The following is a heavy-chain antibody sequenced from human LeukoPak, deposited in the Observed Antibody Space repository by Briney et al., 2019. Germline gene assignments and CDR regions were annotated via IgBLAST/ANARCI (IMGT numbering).Heavy chain of an antibody. CDR3: ARHTVTSHGYFDL. D-gene: IGHD2-2*01. Sequence: GESLKISCETSGYSFTTYWIGWVRQRPGTGLEWVGAIYPDDSDTRYSPSFQGQVAISADRSIRTAYLKWNSLKASDTAMYYCARHTVTSHGYFDLWGRGTLVTVSS. CDR1: GYSFTTYW. V-gene: IGHV5-51*01. J-gene: IGHJ2*01. CDR2: IYPDDSDT.